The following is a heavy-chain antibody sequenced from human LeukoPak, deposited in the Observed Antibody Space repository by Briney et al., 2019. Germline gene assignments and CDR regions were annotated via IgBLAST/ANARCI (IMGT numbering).Heavy chain of an antibody. J-gene: IGHJ5*02. CDR2: IRSKPNNYAT. V-gene: IGHV3-73*01. D-gene: IGHD3-3*01. CDR3: AREWTPGQQPLDP. CDR1: GFSFSGST. Sequence: GGSLRLSCAASGFSFSGSTMHWVRQASGKGLEWLGQIRSKPNNYATAYGASVKGRFTFSRDDSNNTAYLQMNSLKSEDTAVYYCAREWTPGQQPLDPWGQGTLVIVSS.